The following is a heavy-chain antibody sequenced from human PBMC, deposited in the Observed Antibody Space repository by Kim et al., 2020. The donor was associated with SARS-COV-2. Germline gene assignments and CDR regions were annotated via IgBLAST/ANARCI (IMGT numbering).Heavy chain of an antibody. D-gene: IGHD2-21*01. CDR3: ARGHLKGLVVVIAPRPYYYYMDV. Sequence: ASVKVSCKASGYTFTSYDINWVRQATGQGLEWMGWMNPNSGNTGYAQKFQGRVTMTRNTSISTAYMELSSLRSEDTAVYYCARGHLKGLVVVIAPRPYYYYMDVWGKGTPVTVSS. CDR2: MNPNSGNT. CDR1: GYTFTSYD. V-gene: IGHV1-8*01. J-gene: IGHJ6*03.